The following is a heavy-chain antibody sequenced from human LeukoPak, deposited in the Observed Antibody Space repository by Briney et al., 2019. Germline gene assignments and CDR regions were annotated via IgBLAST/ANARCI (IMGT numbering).Heavy chain of an antibody. Sequence: ASVKVSCKASGYTFTSYGISWVRQAPGQGLEWMGWISAYNGNTNYAQKLQGRVTMTTDTSTSTAYMELRSLRSDDTAVYYCAKGGGYEAQYYYYYLDVWGKGTTVTISS. CDR3: AKGGGYEAQYYYYYLDV. V-gene: IGHV1-18*01. CDR1: GYTFTSYG. J-gene: IGHJ6*03. D-gene: IGHD5-12*01. CDR2: ISAYNGNT.